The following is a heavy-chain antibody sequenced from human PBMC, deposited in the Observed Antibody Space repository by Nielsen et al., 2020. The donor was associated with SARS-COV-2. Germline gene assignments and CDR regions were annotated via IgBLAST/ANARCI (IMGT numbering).Heavy chain of an antibody. CDR3: ARSEVRGVIGGIDY. Sequence: SETLSLTCAVYGGSFSGYYWSWVRQPPGKGLEWIGEINHSGSTNYNPSLKSRVTISVDTSKNQFSLKLSSVTAADTAVYYCARSEVRGVIGGIDYWGQGTLVTVSS. J-gene: IGHJ4*02. D-gene: IGHD3-10*01. CDR2: INHSGST. V-gene: IGHV4-34*01. CDR1: GGSFSGYY.